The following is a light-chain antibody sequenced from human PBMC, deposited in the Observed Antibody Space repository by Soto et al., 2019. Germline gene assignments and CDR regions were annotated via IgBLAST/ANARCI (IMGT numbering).Light chain of an antibody. Sequence: EIVMTQSPATLSVSPGERATLSCRASQSISNDLAWYQQNPGQAPRLLIYGASTRATGIPARFSGSGSGTEFTLTISSLRSADFVVYYCQQYNSWPLTFGGGTKVDIK. CDR2: GAS. CDR1: QSISND. J-gene: IGKJ4*01. CDR3: QQYNSWPLT. V-gene: IGKV3-15*01.